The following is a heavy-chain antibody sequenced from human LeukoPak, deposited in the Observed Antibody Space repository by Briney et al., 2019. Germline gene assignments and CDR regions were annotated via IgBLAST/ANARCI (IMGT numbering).Heavy chain of an antibody. CDR1: GFTFDDFA. CDR2: ISGDGDST. J-gene: IGHJ4*02. D-gene: IGHD2-15*01. CDR3: AKARSTYCSGGGCYSCGLDS. Sequence: PGGSLRLSCAASGFTFDDFAMHWVRQAPGKGLEWVSLISGDGDSTYYTDSVKGRFTISRDNSKNTMYLQMNSLRADDTAVYYCAKARSTYCSGGGCYSCGLDSWGQGTLVTVSS. V-gene: IGHV3-43*02.